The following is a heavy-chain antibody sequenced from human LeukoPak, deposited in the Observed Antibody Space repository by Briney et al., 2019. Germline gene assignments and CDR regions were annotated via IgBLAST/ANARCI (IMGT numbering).Heavy chain of an antibody. CDR3: AKVQTTVTTVLS. CDR1: GFTFSSYA. J-gene: IGHJ3*01. D-gene: IGHD4-17*01. V-gene: IGHV3-23*01. Sequence: GGSLRLSCAASGFTFSSYAMSWVRQAPGKGLEWVSVISGGGDSGGSTFYADSVKGRFTISRDNSKNTLYLQMNSLRAEDTAVYYCAKVQTTVTTVLSWGQGTMVTVSS. CDR2: ISGGGDSGGST.